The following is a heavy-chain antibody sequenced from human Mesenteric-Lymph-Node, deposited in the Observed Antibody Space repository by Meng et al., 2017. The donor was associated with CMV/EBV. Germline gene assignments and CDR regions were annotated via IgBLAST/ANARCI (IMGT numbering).Heavy chain of an antibody. D-gene: IGHD1-1*01. CDR2: ISSSVSSSI. V-gene: IGHV3-48*03. Sequence: GGSLRLSCAASGFTFSSYEMNWVRQAPGKGLEWVSYISSSVSSSIYYADSVKGRFTISRDNAKNSLYLQMNSLSAEDTAVYYCARDEYTTNWSVDVWGQGTTVTVSS. CDR1: GFTFSSYE. J-gene: IGHJ6*02. CDR3: ARDEYTTNWSVDV.